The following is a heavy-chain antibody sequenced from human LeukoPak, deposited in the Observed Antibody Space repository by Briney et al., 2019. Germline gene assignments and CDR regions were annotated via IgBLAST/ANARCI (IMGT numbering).Heavy chain of an antibody. D-gene: IGHD2-8*01. Sequence: GGSLRLSCSASGFTFSSFAMHWVRQAPGKGLEYVSGVTYSGGSTYYADSVKGRFTISRDNSKNTLYLQMNNLRPEDTAVYHCVKHGPHPYFDYWGQGTLVTVSS. J-gene: IGHJ4*02. CDR2: VTYSGGST. CDR3: VKHGPHPYFDY. V-gene: IGHV3-64D*06. CDR1: GFTFSSFA.